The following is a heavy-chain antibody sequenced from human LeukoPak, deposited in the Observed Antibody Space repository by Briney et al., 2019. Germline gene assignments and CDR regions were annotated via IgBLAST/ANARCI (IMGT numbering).Heavy chain of an antibody. CDR3: ARDEYNWNNDYYYGMDV. Sequence: PSETLSLTCTVSGGSISSYYWSWIRQPAGKGLEWIGRIYTSGSTNYSPSLKSRVTMSVDTSKNQFSLKLSSVTAADTAVYYCARDEYNWNNDYYYGMDVWGQGTTVTVSS. D-gene: IGHD1-1*01. CDR2: IYTSGST. CDR1: GGSISSYY. J-gene: IGHJ6*02. V-gene: IGHV4-4*07.